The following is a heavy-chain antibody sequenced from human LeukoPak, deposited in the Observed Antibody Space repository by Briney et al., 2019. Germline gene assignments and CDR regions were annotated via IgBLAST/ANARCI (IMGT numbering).Heavy chain of an antibody. CDR1: GYTFTSYG. CDR2: ISAYNGNT. CDR3: ARARITIFGVVIIPTDY. V-gene: IGHV1-18*01. Sequence: GASVKVSCKASGYTFTSYGISWVRQAPGQGLEWMGWISAYNGNTNYAQKLQGRVTMTTDTSTSTAYMELRSLRSDDTAVYYCARARITIFGVVIIPTDYWGQGTLVTVSS. J-gene: IGHJ4*02. D-gene: IGHD3-3*01.